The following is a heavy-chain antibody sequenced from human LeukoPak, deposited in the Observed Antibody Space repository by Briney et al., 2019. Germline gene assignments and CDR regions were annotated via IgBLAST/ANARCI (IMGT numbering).Heavy chain of an antibody. CDR2: ISGSGGST. V-gene: IGHV3-23*01. J-gene: IGHJ4*02. Sequence: AGGSLRLSCAASGFTFSSYAMSWVRQAPGKGLEWVSAISGSGGSTYYADSVKGRFTISRDNSKNTLYLQMNSLRAEDTAVYYCAKDPQFLEWLSTDYWGQGTLVTVSS. CDR3: AKDPQFLEWLSTDY. D-gene: IGHD3-3*01. CDR1: GFTFSSYA.